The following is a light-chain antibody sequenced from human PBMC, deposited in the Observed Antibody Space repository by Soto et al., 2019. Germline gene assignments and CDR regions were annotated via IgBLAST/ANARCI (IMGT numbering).Light chain of an antibody. CDR2: EVS. V-gene: IGLV2-14*03. CDR3: SSYTSSSTRV. J-gene: IGLJ1*01. Sequence: QSALPQPASVSGSPGQSITISCTGTSSDVGAYDYVSWYQQHPDKAPKLMIYEVSNRPSGVSNRFSGSKSVNTATLTISGLQAEDKADYYCSSYTSSSTRVFGTGTKVTVL. CDR1: SSDVGAYDY.